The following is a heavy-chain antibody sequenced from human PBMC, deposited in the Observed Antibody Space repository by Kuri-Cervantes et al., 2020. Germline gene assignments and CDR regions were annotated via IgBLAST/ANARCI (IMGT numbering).Heavy chain of an antibody. V-gene: IGHV3-30*02. CDR3: TTDQGWGLHYYYYMDV. Sequence: GESLKISCAASEFLFSSYDIHWVRQAPGKGLEWVAFIRSDGNNRYYVDSVKGRFTISRDNSKSTLFLQMNSLKTEDTAVYYCTTDQGWGLHYYYYMDVWGKGTTVTVSS. J-gene: IGHJ6*03. D-gene: IGHD2-21*01. CDR1: EFLFSSYD. CDR2: IRSDGNNR.